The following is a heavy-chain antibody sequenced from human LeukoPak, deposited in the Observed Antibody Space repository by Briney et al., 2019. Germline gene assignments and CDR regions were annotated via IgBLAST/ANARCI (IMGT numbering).Heavy chain of an antibody. J-gene: IGHJ6*03. CDR2: INPNSGGT. CDR3: ARDRGSRNYWYYYMDV. Sequence: SVKVSCKASGYTFTGYYMHWVRQAPGQGLEWMGWINPNSGGTNYAQKFQGRVTMTRDTSISTAYMALSRLRSDDTAVYYCARDRGSRNYWYYYMDVWGKGTTVTISS. CDR1: GYTFTGYY. V-gene: IGHV1-2*02. D-gene: IGHD3-10*01.